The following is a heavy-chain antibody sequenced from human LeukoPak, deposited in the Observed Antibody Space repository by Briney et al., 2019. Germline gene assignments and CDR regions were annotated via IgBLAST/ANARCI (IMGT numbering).Heavy chain of an antibody. J-gene: IGHJ4*02. V-gene: IGHV4-38-2*02. CDR2: IYHGGST. Sequence: SETLSLTCTVSGYSISSGYYWGWIRQPPGKGLEWIGSIYHGGSTYYNPSLKSRVTISVDTSKNQFSLKLSSVTAADTAVYYCARDYYGSGGYFGYWGQGTLVTVSS. D-gene: IGHD3-10*01. CDR1: GYSISSGYY. CDR3: ARDYYGSGGYFGY.